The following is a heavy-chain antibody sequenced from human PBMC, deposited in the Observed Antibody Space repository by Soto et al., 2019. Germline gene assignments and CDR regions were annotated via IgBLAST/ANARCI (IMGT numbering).Heavy chain of an antibody. Sequence: QVQLVQSGAEVKKPGASVKVSCKASGYTFTSYAMHWVRQAPGQRLEWMGWINAGNGNTKYSQQFQGRVTITRDTYESTAYMELSSLRSEDTAVYYCASRRGYDLWWYFDLWGRGTLVTVSS. J-gene: IGHJ2*01. CDR2: INAGNGNT. D-gene: IGHD5-12*01. V-gene: IGHV1-3*01. CDR1: GYTFTSYA. CDR3: ASRRGYDLWWYFDL.